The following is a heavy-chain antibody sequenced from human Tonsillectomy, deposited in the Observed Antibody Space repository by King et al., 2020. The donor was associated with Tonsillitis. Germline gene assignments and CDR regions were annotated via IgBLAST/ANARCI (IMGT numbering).Heavy chain of an antibody. V-gene: IGHV3-23*04. J-gene: IGHJ4*02. CDR2: IIGSGGST. CDR1: GFTFSSYA. Sequence: VQLVESGGGLVQPGGSLRLSCAASGFTFSSYAMSWVRQAPGKGLEWGSAIIGSGGSTYYADSVKGRVTISRDNSKNTLYLKMNSLRAANTAGYYVAEGGCISTSCYYDCDYWGQGTLVTVSS. CDR3: AEGGCISTSCYYDCDY. D-gene: IGHD2-2*01.